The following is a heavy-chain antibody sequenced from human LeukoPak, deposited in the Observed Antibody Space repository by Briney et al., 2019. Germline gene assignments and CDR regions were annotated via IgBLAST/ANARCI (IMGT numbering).Heavy chain of an antibody. CDR2: IYTSGST. CDR1: GGSINSGTYY. V-gene: IGHV4-61*02. D-gene: IGHD5-12*01. J-gene: IGHJ6*03. Sequence: PSETLSLTCTVSGGSINSGTYYWSWIRQPAGKGLEWIGRIYTSGSTNYNPSLKSRVTISLDTSKNQFSLKLSSVTAADTAVYYCAREGGDYDSGGYMDVWGKGTTVTISS. CDR3: AREGGDYDSGGYMDV.